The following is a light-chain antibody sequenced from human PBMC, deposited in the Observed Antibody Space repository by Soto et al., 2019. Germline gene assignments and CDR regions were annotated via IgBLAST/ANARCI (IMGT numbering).Light chain of an antibody. CDR2: NAF. CDR1: QSVNIY. V-gene: IGKV3-11*01. Sequence: IVLTQSPATLSLSPLEIATPCCMGSQSVNIYLAWYQQKPGQAPRLLINNAFNRATGIPARFSGSGSGTDFTLTISSLEPEDFAVYYCQQRNNWPSTTFGPGTKVDIK. CDR3: QQRNNWPSTT. J-gene: IGKJ3*01.